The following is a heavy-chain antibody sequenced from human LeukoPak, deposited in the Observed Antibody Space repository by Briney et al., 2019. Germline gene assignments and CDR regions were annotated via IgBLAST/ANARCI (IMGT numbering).Heavy chain of an antibody. J-gene: IGHJ6*03. CDR3: ARDRGIVGTTGYYYMDV. CDR2: ISSSSSYI. V-gene: IGHV3-21*01. Sequence: GGSLRLSCAASGFTFSSYSMNWVRQAPGKGLEWVSSISSSSSYIYYADSVKGRFTISRDNAKNSLYLQMNSLRAEDTAVYYCARDRGIVGTTGYYYMDVWGKGTTVTVSS. D-gene: IGHD1-26*01. CDR1: GFTFSSYS.